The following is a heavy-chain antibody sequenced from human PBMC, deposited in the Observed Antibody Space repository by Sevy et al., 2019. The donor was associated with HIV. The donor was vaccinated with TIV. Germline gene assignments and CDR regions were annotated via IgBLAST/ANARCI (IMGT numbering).Heavy chain of an antibody. CDR3: ARDRYGSSWDFDY. J-gene: IGHJ4*02. CDR1: GYSISSGYY. CDR2: LYHSGST. Sequence: SETLSLTCAVSGYSISSGYYWGWIRQPPGKGLEWIGSLYHSGSTYYNPSLKSRVTISVDTSKNQSSLKLSSVTAADTAVYYCARDRYGSSWDFDYWGQGTLVTVSS. V-gene: IGHV4-38-2*02. D-gene: IGHD2-2*01.